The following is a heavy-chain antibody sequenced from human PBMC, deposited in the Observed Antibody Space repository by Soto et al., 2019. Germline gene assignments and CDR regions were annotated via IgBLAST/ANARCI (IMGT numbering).Heavy chain of an antibody. CDR3: ARDSGDCSGGSCYSRYFQH. Sequence: EVQLVESGGGLVKPGGSLSLSCAASGFTFSSYSMNWVRQAPGKGLEWVSSISSSSSYIYYADSVKGRFTISRDNAKNSLYLQMNSLRAEDTAVYYCARDSGDCSGGSCYSRYFQHWGQGTLVTVSS. CDR2: ISSSSSYI. J-gene: IGHJ1*01. V-gene: IGHV3-21*01. D-gene: IGHD2-15*01. CDR1: GFTFSSYS.